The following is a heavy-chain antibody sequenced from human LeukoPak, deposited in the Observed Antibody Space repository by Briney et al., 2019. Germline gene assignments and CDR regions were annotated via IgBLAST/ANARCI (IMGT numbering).Heavy chain of an antibody. V-gene: IGHV3-23*01. J-gene: IGHJ4*02. Sequence: PGGSLRLSCAASGFTFSSYGMGWVRQAPGKGLEWVSAISGSGGSTYYADSVKGRFTISRDNSKNTLYLQMNSLRAEDTAVYYCAKDWRPRRITMIVVATVLDYWGQGTLVTVSS. CDR1: GFTFSSYG. CDR2: ISGSGGST. D-gene: IGHD3-22*01. CDR3: AKDWRPRRITMIVVATVLDY.